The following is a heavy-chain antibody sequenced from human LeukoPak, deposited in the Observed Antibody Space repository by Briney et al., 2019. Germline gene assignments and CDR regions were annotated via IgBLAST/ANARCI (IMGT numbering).Heavy chain of an antibody. CDR3: AKTTNYYDSPLDY. CDR1: GFTFDDYA. Sequence: GGSLRLSCAASGFTFDDYAMHWVRQAPGKGLEWVSGISWNSGSIGYADSVKGRFTISRDNAKNSLYLQMNSLRAEDTALYYCAKTTNYYDSPLDYWGQGTLVTVPS. CDR2: ISWNSGSI. D-gene: IGHD3-22*01. V-gene: IGHV3-9*01. J-gene: IGHJ4*02.